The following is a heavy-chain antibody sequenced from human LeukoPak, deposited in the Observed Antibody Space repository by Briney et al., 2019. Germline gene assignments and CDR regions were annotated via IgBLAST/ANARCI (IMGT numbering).Heavy chain of an antibody. Sequence: SETLSLTCAVYGGSFSGYYWSWIRQPPGKGLEWIGEINHSGSTNYNPSLKSRVTISVDTSKNQFSLKLSSVTAADTAVYYCARGPLPAYGVGYWGQGTLVTVSS. CDR3: ARGPLPAYGVGY. CDR1: GGSFSGYY. D-gene: IGHD4-17*01. J-gene: IGHJ4*02. CDR2: INHSGST. V-gene: IGHV4-34*01.